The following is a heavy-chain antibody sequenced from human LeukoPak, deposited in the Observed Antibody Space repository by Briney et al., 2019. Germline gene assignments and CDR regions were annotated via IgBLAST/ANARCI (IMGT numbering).Heavy chain of an antibody. V-gene: IGHV1-69*13. D-gene: IGHD2-15*01. CDR1: GGTFSSYA. CDR2: IIPIFGTA. Sequence: SVKVSCKASGGTFSSYAISWVRQAPGQGLEWVGGIIPIFGTANYAQKFQGRVTITADESTSTAYMELSSLRSEDTAVYYCARSSLGYCSGGSCHNLWPFDYWGQGTLVTVSS. J-gene: IGHJ4*02. CDR3: ARSSLGYCSGGSCHNLWPFDY.